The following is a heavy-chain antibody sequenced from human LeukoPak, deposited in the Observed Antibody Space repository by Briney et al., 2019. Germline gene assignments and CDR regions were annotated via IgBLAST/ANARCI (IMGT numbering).Heavy chain of an antibody. J-gene: IGHJ4*02. V-gene: IGHV3-74*01. CDR3: ARDHGVYDSSGYYFDY. D-gene: IGHD3-22*01. Sequence: PGGSLRPSCAASGFTFSSYWMHWVRQAPWKGLVRVSRINSDGSSTSYADSVKGRFTISRDNAKNTLYLQMNSLRAEDTAVYYCARDHGVYDSSGYYFDYWGQGTLVTVSS. CDR1: GFTFSSYW. CDR2: INSDGSST.